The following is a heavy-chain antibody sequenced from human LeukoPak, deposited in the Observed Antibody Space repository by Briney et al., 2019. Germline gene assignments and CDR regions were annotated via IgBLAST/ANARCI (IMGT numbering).Heavy chain of an antibody. CDR1: GYTFTGYY. CDR2: INPNSGGT. D-gene: IGHD5-18*01. Sequence: ASVKVSCKASGYTFTGYYMHWVRQAPGQGLEWMGWINPNSGGTNYAQKFQGRVTMTRDTSISAAYMELSRLRTDDTAVYYCARGAREYSSYYFDYWGQGTLVTVSS. J-gene: IGHJ4*02. V-gene: IGHV1-2*02. CDR3: ARGAREYSSYYFDY.